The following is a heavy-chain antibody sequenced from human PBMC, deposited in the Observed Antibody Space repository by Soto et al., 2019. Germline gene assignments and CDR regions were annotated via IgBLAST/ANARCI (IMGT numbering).Heavy chain of an antibody. J-gene: IGHJ4*02. D-gene: IGHD1-1*01. V-gene: IGHV1-69*13. Sequence: SVKVSCKASGGTFSSYAISWVRQAPGQGLEWMGGIIPIFGTATYAQKFQGRVTVTADASTNTAHMELNSLRSEDTAVYYCARRAETNGWNGFGADKYYFDFWGQGTLVTVSS. CDR2: IIPIFGTA. CDR3: ARRAETNGWNGFGADKYYFDF. CDR1: GGTFSSYA.